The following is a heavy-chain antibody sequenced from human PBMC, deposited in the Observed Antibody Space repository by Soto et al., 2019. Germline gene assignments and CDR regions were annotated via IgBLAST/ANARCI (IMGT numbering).Heavy chain of an antibody. CDR3: AGGGASYGG. J-gene: IGHJ4*02. V-gene: IGHV3-21*01. Sequence: EVQLVESGGGLVKPGGSLRLSCAASGFTFTSHTMSWVRQAPGKGLEWVSSISSTSTYIYYADSVKGRFTISRDNAQNSLYIERNSLRAGDTALYYCAGGGASYGGWAQGPLVSVPS. CDR2: ISSTSTYI. CDR1: GFTFTSHT. D-gene: IGHD2-21*01.